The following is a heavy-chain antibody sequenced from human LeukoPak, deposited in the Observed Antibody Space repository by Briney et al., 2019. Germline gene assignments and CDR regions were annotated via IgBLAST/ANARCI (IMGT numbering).Heavy chain of an antibody. CDR1: GYSFTIYY. D-gene: IGHD3-3*01. V-gene: IGHV1-46*01. CDR2: INPSVCST. J-gene: IGHJ6*02. CDR3: AREAVPHKISGFWSGLVPYSSYGMDV. Sequence: PSVKLSCKSSGYSFTIYYMRWVRQAPGQGLEWVVVINPSVCSTSDTQKFQGRVTMTRDTSTSTVYMELSSLSSEDTAVYYWAREAVPHKISGFWSGLVPYSSYGMDVWGQGTMVTVSS.